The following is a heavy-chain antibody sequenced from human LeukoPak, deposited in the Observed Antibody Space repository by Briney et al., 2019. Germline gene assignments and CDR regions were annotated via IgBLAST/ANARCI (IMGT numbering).Heavy chain of an antibody. V-gene: IGHV4-4*07. Sequence: SETLPLTCTVSGGSISSYYWSWIRQPAGKGLEWIGRIYTSGSTNYNPSLKSRVTMSVDTSKNQFSLKLSSVTAADTAVYYCARGPNDYGDYGGYYGMDVWGQGATVTVSS. CDR1: GGSISSYY. D-gene: IGHD4-17*01. CDR2: IYTSGST. CDR3: ARGPNDYGDYGGYYGMDV. J-gene: IGHJ6*02.